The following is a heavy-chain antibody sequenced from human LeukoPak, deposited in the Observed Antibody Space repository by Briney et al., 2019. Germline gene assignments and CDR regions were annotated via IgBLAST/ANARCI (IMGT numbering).Heavy chain of an antibody. D-gene: IGHD2-2*01. CDR1: GGSFSGYY. CDR2: INHCGST. J-gene: IGHJ4*02. CDR3: ARRLHQLPIDY. V-gene: IGHV4-34*01. Sequence: PSETLSLTCAVYGGSFSGYYWSWVRQPPGKGLEWIGEINHCGSTNYNPSLKSRVTISVDTSKNQFSLKVRSVTAADTAIYYCARRLHQLPIDYWGQGTLVTVSS.